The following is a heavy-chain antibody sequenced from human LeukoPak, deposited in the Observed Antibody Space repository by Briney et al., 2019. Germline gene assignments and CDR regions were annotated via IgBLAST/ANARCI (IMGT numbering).Heavy chain of an antibody. J-gene: IGHJ4*02. CDR2: IDPSGGST. CDR3: ARAREKEEGYYFDY. V-gene: IGHV1-46*01. CDR1: GYIFINYY. Sequence: GASVKVSCKASGYIFINYYIHWMRQAPGQGLEWMGIIDPSGGSTSYAQKFQGRVTMTRDMSTSTVYMELSSLRPEDTAVYYCARAREKEEGYYFDYWGQGALVTVSS.